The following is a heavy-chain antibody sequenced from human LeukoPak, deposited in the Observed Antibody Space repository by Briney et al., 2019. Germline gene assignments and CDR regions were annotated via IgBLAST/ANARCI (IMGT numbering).Heavy chain of an antibody. V-gene: IGHV4-59*08. CDR1: GGSISSYY. D-gene: IGHD3-10*01. CDR2: IYYSGST. CDR3: ARRNGSPPTNFDY. Sequence: SETLSLTCTVSGGSISSYYWGWIRQPPGKGLEWIGYIYYSGSTNYNPSLKSRVTISVDTSKNQFSLKLSSVTAADTAVYYCARRNGSPPTNFDYWGQGTLVTVSS. J-gene: IGHJ4*02.